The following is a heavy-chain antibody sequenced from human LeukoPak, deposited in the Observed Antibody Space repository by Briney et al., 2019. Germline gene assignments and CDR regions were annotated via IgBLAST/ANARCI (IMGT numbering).Heavy chain of an antibody. V-gene: IGHV4-61*02. Sequence: SETLSLTCTVSGGSISSGSYYWSWIRQPAGKGLEWIGRIYTSGSTNYNPSLKSRVTISVDTSKNQFSLKLSSVTAADTAVYYCARALPPPAAGTYYFDYWGQGTLVTVSS. CDR2: IYTSGST. CDR3: ARALPPPAAGTYYFDY. CDR1: GGSISSGSYY. D-gene: IGHD6-13*01. J-gene: IGHJ4*02.